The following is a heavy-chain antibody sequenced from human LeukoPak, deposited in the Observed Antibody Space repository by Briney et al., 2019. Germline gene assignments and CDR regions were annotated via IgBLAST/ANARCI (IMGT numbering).Heavy chain of an antibody. CDR3: ATDRNSGKYYDY. CDR1: GFTFRNYG. CDR2: IWYDGSNQ. V-gene: IGHV3-33*08. Sequence: GGSLRLSCTTSGFTFRNYGMHWVRQAPGKGPEWVAVIWYDGSNQYYLDSVKGRFTVSRDNAKNTLYLQMNSLRAEDTAVYYCATDRNSGKYYDYWGQGTLVTVSS. J-gene: IGHJ4*02. D-gene: IGHD1-26*01.